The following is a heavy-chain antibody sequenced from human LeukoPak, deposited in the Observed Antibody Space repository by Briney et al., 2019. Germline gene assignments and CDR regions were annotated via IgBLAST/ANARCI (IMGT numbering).Heavy chain of an antibody. J-gene: IGHJ5*02. Sequence: GGSLRLSCAVSGFTFSSYWMHWVRQAPGKGLVWVSRINRDGSSTSYADSVKRRFTISRDNTKNTLHLQMNSLRAEDTAVYYCAREGIPTYNWFDPWGQGTLVTVSS. CDR3: AREGIPTYNWFDP. CDR1: GFTFSSYW. CDR2: INRDGSST. V-gene: IGHV3-74*01. D-gene: IGHD6-13*01.